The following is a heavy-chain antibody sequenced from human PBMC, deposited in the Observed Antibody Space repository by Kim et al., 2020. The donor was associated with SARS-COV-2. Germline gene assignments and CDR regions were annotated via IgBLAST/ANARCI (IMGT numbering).Heavy chain of an antibody. CDR2: INHSGST. V-gene: IGHV4-34*01. CDR3: ARGPLRYYYYGMDV. CDR1: GGSFSGYY. J-gene: IGHJ6*02. Sequence: SETLSLTCAVYGGSFSGYYWSWIRQPPGKGLEWIGEINHSGSTNYNPSLKSRVTISVDTSKNQFSLKLSSVTAADTAVYYCARGPLRYYYYGMDVWGQGTTVTVSS.